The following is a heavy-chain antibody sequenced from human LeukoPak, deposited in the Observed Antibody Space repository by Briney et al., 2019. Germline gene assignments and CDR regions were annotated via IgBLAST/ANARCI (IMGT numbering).Heavy chain of an antibody. D-gene: IGHD4-17*01. CDR3: ARTAHDYGDFVRYFDL. CDR1: GGSISSYY. J-gene: IGHJ2*01. Sequence: SETLSLTCTVSGGSISSYYWSWIRQPPGKGLEWIGYIYYSGSTNYNPSLKSRVTISVDTSKNQFSLKLSSVTAADTAVYYCARTAHDYGDFVRYFDLWGRGTLVTVSS. V-gene: IGHV4-59*01. CDR2: IYYSGST.